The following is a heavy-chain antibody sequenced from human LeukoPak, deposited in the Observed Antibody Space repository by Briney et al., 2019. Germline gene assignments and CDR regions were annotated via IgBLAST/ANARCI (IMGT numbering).Heavy chain of an antibody. Sequence: GESLKISCQGSGYTFTNYWISWVRQAPGQGLEWMGWISAYNGNTNYAQKLQGRVTMTTDTSTSTAYMELRSLRSDDTAVYYCARSSLYGSGSPYHFDYWGQGTLVTVSS. CDR1: GYTFTNYW. D-gene: IGHD3-10*01. V-gene: IGHV1-18*04. CDR2: ISAYNGNT. J-gene: IGHJ4*02. CDR3: ARSSLYGSGSPYHFDY.